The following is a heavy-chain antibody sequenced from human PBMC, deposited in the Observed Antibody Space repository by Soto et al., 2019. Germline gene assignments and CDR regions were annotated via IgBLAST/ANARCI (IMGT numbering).Heavy chain of an antibody. CDR1: GYTFTCYG. J-gene: IGHJ4*02. Sequence: ASVKVSCKASGYTFTCYGISWVRQAPGQGLEWMGWISAYNGNTNYAQKLQGRVTMTTDTSTSTAYMELRSLRSDDTAVYYCARAGIDFWSGYPDYWGQGTLVTVSS. CDR3: ARAGIDFWSGYPDY. CDR2: ISAYNGNT. V-gene: IGHV1-18*01. D-gene: IGHD3-3*01.